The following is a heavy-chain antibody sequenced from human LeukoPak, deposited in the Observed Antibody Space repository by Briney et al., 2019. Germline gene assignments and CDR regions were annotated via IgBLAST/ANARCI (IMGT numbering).Heavy chain of an antibody. CDR3: ARGVGSSWPGWFDP. D-gene: IGHD6-13*01. CDR2: INQDGSEK. CDR1: GFTFSSYW. Sequence: GGSLRLSCAASGFTFSSYWMSWVRQAPGKGLEWVANINQDGSEKYYVDSVKGRFTISRDNAKNSLYLQMNSLRAEDTAVYYCARGVGSSWPGWFDPWGQGTLVTVSS. V-gene: IGHV3-7*02. J-gene: IGHJ5*02.